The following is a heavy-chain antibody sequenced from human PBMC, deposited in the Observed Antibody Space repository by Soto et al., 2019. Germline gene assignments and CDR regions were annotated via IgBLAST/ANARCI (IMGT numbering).Heavy chain of an antibody. CDR2: IFYSGST. V-gene: IGHV4-39*07. J-gene: IGHJ5*02. CDR3: AREDYTTSSGFDP. D-gene: IGHD6-6*01. Sequence: WTWIRQPPGKGLEWFGSIFYSGSTNYNPSLQSRVTMSIDRSTNQFSLRLNFLTAADTAVYYCAREDYTTSSGFDPWGQGTLVTVSS.